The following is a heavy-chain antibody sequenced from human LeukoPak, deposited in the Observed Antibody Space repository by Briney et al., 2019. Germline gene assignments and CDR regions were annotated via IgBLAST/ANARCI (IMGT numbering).Heavy chain of an antibody. J-gene: IGHJ3*02. CDR2: IYYSGST. V-gene: IGHV4-59*01. CDR1: GGSISSYY. D-gene: IGHD3-22*01. Sequence: SETLSLTCTVSGGSISSYYWSWIRQPPGKGLEWIGYIYYSGSTNYNPSLKSRVTISVDTSKNQFSLKLSSVTAADTAVYYCARDVSDYYDSEFAFDIWGQGTMVTVSS. CDR3: ARDVSDYYDSEFAFDI.